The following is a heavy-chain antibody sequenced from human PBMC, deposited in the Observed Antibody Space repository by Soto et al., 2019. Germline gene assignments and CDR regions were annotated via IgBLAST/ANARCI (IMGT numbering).Heavy chain of an antibody. V-gene: IGHV3-33*01. Sequence: QVQLVESGGGVVQPGRSLRLSCAASGFTFSSFGMHWVRQSPGKGLEWVAVIWYDGSNEYYADSVKGRFTISRDNSKNTLYLQMNSLRAEDTAVNYCARDRGVGATKAFDYWGQGTLVTVSS. D-gene: IGHD1-26*01. CDR1: GFTFSSFG. J-gene: IGHJ4*02. CDR3: ARDRGVGATKAFDY. CDR2: IWYDGSNE.